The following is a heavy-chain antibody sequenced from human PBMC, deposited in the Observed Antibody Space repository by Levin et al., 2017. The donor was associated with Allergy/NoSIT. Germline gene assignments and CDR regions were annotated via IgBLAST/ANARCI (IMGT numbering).Heavy chain of an antibody. CDR3: ARAWGDDCRGGSCPDY. Sequence: GGSLRLSCAASGFTFSSYGMHWVRQAPGKGLEWEAVIWYDGRNKYHADSVKGRFTISRDNSKNTLYLQMNSLRAEDTAVYYCARAWGDDCRGGSCPDYWGQGTRVSVSS. CDR1: GFTFSSYG. CDR2: IWYDGRNK. V-gene: IGHV3-33*01. J-gene: IGHJ4*02. D-gene: IGHD2-15*01.